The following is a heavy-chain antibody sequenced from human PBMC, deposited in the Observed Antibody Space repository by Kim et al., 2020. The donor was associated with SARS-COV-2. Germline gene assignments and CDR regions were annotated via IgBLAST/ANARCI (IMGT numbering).Heavy chain of an antibody. V-gene: IGHV3-30*18. CDR1: GFTFSSYG. CDR2: ISYDGSNK. CDR3: AKDSTMIVQYYFDY. Sequence: GGSLRLSCAASGFTFSSYGMHWVRQAPGKGLEWVAVISYDGSNKYYADSVKGRFTISRDNSKNTLYLQMNSLRAEDTAVYYCAKDSTMIVQYYFDYWGQGTLVTVSS. J-gene: IGHJ4*02. D-gene: IGHD3-22*01.